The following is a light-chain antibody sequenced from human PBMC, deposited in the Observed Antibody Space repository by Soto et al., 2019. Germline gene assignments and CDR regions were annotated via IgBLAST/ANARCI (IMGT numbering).Light chain of an antibody. J-gene: IGLJ1*01. V-gene: IGLV2-8*01. CDR2: EVN. CDR3: SSYAGSSNV. CDR1: SSDVGGYNY. Sequence: QSALTQPPSASGSPGQSVAISCTGTSSDVGGYNYVSWYQQHPGKAPKLMIYEVNKRPSGVPDRFSGSKSGNTASLTVSGLQAEDEAAYYCSSYAGSSNVFGTGTKLT.